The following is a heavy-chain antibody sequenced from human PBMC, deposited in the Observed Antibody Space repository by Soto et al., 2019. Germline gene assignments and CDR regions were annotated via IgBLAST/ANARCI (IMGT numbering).Heavy chain of an antibody. J-gene: IGHJ4*02. V-gene: IGHV3-30*18. CDR1: GFTFSSYG. D-gene: IGHD5-18*01. Sequence: PGGSLRLSCAASGFTFSSYGMHWVRQAPGKGLEWVAVISYDGSNKYYADSVKGRFTISRDNSKNTLYLQMNSLRAEDTAVYYCAKDHSHLLETYSYRYSLDYWGQGTLVTVSS. CDR2: ISYDGSNK. CDR3: AKDHSHLLETYSYRYSLDY.